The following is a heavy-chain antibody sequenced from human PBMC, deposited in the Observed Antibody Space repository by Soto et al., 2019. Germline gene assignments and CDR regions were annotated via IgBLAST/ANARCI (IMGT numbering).Heavy chain of an antibody. V-gene: IGHV3-33*01. D-gene: IGHD2-21*01. J-gene: IGHJ4*02. CDR2: IYYDGSKK. CDR1: GFTFTNYG. CDR3: ARDIRSTYVDL. Sequence: QEQLVESGGGVVQPGRSLGLSCAASGFTFTNYGMHWVRQAPGKGLEWVAVIYYDGSKKYYADSVKGRFTISRDNSKNTLWLQMSALRAEETAVYDCARDIRSTYVDLWGQGTLVTVSS.